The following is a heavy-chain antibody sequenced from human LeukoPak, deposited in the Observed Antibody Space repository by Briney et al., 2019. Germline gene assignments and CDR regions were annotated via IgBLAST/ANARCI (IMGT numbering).Heavy chain of an antibody. J-gene: IGHJ4*02. CDR3: ARGGYDSSGYYPLPY. CDR2: ISSSSSYI. D-gene: IGHD3-22*01. Sequence: PGGSLRLSCAASGFTFSSYSMNWVRQAPGKGLEWVSSISSSSSYIYYADSVKGRFTISRDNAKNSLYLQMNSLRAEDTAVYYCARGGYDSSGYYPLPYWGQGTLVTVSS. CDR1: GFTFSSYS. V-gene: IGHV3-21*01.